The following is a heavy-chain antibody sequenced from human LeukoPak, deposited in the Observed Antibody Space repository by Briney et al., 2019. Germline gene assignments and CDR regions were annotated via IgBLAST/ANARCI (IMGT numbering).Heavy chain of an antibody. D-gene: IGHD4-17*01. Sequence: PSETLSLTCTVSGGSISSSTYYWGWIRQPPGKGLEWIGNFHYSGTTYYNPSLKSRVIMSVDTSRNQFSLKLSSVTAADTAVYYCASRFTVTHCFDYWGQGTLVTVSS. V-gene: IGHV4-39*01. CDR1: GGSISSSTYY. CDR2: FHYSGTT. CDR3: ASRFTVTHCFDY. J-gene: IGHJ4*02.